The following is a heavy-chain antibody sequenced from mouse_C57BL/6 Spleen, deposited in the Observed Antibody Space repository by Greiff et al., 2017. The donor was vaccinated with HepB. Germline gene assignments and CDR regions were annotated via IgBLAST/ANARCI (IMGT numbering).Heavy chain of an antibody. CDR2: IYPGSGST. CDR3: ARNMATVVATDFDY. D-gene: IGHD1-1*01. Sequence: VQLQQPGAELVKPGASVKMSCKASGYTFTSYWITWVKQRPGQGLEWIGDIYPGSGSTNYNEKFKSKATLTVGTSSSTAYMQLSSLTSEDSAIYYCARNMATVVATDFDYWGQGTTLTVSS. CDR1: GYTFTSYW. V-gene: IGHV1-55*01. J-gene: IGHJ2*01.